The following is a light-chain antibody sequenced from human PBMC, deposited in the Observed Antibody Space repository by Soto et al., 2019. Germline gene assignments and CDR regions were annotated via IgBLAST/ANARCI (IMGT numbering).Light chain of an antibody. CDR1: QSVSSSY. CDR2: GAS. J-gene: IGKJ1*01. CDR3: QHRNTWQWP. V-gene: IGKV3D-20*02. Sequence: EIVLTQSPGTRSLSPGERATLPCRASQSVSSSYLAWYQQKPGQAPRLLIYGASSSATGIPDRFSGSGSRTDFTLTISGLEPEDFAVYYCQHRNTWQWPFGQGTTV.